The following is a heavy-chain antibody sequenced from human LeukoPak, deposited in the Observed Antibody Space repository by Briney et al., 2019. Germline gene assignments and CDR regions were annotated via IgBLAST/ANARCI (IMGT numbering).Heavy chain of an antibody. Sequence: SETLSLTCTVSGGSISSYYWSWIRQPRGKGLEWIGYIYYSGSTNYNPSLKSRVTISVDTSKNQFSLKLSSVTAADTAVYYCARSSARSDYYYDSSGPLDYWGQGTLVTVSS. CDR1: GGSISSYY. D-gene: IGHD3-22*01. CDR2: IYYSGST. J-gene: IGHJ4*02. CDR3: ARSSARSDYYYDSSGPLDY. V-gene: IGHV4-59*08.